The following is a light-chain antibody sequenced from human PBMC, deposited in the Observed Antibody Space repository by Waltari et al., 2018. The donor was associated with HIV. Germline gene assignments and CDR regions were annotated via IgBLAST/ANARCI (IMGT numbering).Light chain of an antibody. Sequence: IVLTQSPAPRSLSPGKRATLPCRASQSVSSYLAWYQQNPGQAPRLLIYDASNRATGIPARFSGIGSGTDFTLTISSLEPEDFAVYYCQQRSNWPPALTFGGGTKVEIK. CDR2: DAS. J-gene: IGKJ4*01. CDR3: QQRSNWPPALT. V-gene: IGKV3-11*01. CDR1: QSVSSY.